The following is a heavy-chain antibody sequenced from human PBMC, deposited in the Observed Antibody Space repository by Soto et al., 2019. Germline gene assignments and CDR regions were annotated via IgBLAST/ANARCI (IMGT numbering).Heavy chain of an antibody. V-gene: IGHV1-18*01. CDR3: VMVDNYVTPTQQDV. CDR1: GYIFVNYG. CDR2: ISPYTGNT. J-gene: IGHJ6*02. Sequence: QGQLVQSGDEVKKPGATVKVSCKASGYIFVNYGIAWVRQAPVQGLEWMGWISPYTGNTHSASKVQGRLTMTTDTSTSTAYMDLGSLTSDDTAVYYCVMVDNYVTPTQQDVWGQGTTVTVSS. D-gene: IGHD3-16*01.